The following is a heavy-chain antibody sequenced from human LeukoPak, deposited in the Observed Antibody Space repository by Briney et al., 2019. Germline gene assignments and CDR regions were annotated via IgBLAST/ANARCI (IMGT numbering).Heavy chain of an antibody. CDR2: IYYSGST. CDR3: ARDYGAIDY. V-gene: IGHV4-39*07. D-gene: IGHD4-17*01. CDR1: GGSISSSSYY. Sequence: SETLSLTCTVSGGSISSSSYYWGWIRQPPGKGLEWIGSIYYSGSTNYNPSLKSRVTISVDTSKNQFSLQLNSVTPEDTAVYHCARDYGAIDYWGQGTLVTVSS. J-gene: IGHJ4*02.